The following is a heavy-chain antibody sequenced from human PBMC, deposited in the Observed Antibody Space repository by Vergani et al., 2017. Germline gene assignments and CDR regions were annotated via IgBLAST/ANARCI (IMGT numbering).Heavy chain of an antibody. CDR1: GASIDSFY. Sequence: VLLQEPGPGLVRPSETLSLNCSVSGASIDSFYWSWIRQAPGKGLEWIGYVFRNGNVNYNPSFNFRVAIDTSNNELSLRVTSVTAADTAVYYCERDFGGEWDFDLWGRGATVTVSS. D-gene: IGHD4-23*01. V-gene: IGHV4-4*08. CDR2: VFRNGNV. J-gene: IGHJ2*01. CDR3: ERDFGGEWDFDL.